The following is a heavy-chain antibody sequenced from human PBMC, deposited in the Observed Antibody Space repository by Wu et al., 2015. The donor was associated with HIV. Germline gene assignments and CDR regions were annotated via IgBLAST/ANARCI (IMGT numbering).Heavy chain of an antibody. CDR3: ARDLSRDCSSTSCYWFDP. CDR1: GDTFNSYT. V-gene: IGHV1-69*12. J-gene: IGHJ5*02. D-gene: IGHD2-2*01. Sequence: QVQLVQSGAEVKKPGSSVKVSCKSSGDTFNSYTYNWVRQVPGQGLEWMGGILPLFGSADYAQKFQGRVTFTADEATSTAYMELSRLRSDDTAVYYCARDLSRDCSSTSCYWFDPWGQGTLVTVSS. CDR2: ILPLFGSA.